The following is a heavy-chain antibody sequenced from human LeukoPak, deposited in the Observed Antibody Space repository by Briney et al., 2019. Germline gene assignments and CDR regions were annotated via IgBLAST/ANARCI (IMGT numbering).Heavy chain of an antibody. V-gene: IGHV3-20*04. J-gene: IGHJ4*02. CDR1: GFTSHDYD. D-gene: IGHD3-10*01. Sequence: GGSLRLSCAASGFTSHDYDMSWVRQSPGKGLEWVSGINWNGDRTGYADSVKGRFTISRDNAKKSLYLQMNSLRAEDTALYYCARRDYYGSGSPDFWGQGTLVTVSS. CDR2: INWNGDRT. CDR3: ARRDYYGSGSPDF.